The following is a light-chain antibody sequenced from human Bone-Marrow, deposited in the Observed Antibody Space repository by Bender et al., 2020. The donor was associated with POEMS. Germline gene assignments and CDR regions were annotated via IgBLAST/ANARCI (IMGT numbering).Light chain of an antibody. Sequence: QSALTQPASVSGSPGQSITISCSGGRRDVGDSEFLSWYQQHPGRAPKLIIYKVTNRPSGVSDRFSASKSDNTASLTISGLQPEDESHYYCFSYTTSGTWVFGGGTKLTVL. J-gene: IGLJ3*02. CDR1: RRDVGDSEF. CDR2: KVT. V-gene: IGLV2-14*03. CDR3: FSYTTSGTWV.